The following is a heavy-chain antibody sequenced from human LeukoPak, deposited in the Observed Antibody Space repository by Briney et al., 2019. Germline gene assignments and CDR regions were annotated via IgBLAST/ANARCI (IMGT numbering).Heavy chain of an antibody. CDR2: IKEDGSEK. J-gene: IGHJ4*02. D-gene: IGHD3-16*01. Sequence: PGGSLRLSRGASGFTFSSYWMSWVRQAPGKGLEWVANIKEDGSEKYYVASVKGRFSISRDNAKNSLYLQMNSLRAEDTVVYYCASGRQLGYWGQGTLVTVSS. CDR1: GFTFSSYW. V-gene: IGHV3-7*01. CDR3: ASGRQLGY.